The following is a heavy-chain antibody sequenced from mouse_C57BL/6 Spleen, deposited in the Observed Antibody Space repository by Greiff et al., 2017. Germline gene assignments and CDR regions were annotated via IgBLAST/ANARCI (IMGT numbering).Heavy chain of an antibody. V-gene: IGHV5-17*01. D-gene: IGHD2-3*01. J-gene: IGHJ4*01. CDR2: ISSGSSTI. Sequence: DVKLVESGGGLVKPGGSLKLSCAASGFTFSDYGMHWVRQAPEKGLEWVAYISSGSSTIYYADTVKGRFTISRDNAKNTLFLQMTSLRSEDTAMYYCARALYDDYAMDYWGQGTSVTVSS. CDR3: ARALYDDYAMDY. CDR1: GFTFSDYG.